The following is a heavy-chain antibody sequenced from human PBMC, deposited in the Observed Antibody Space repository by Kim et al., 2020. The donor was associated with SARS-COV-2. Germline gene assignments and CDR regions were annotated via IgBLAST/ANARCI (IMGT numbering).Heavy chain of an antibody. CDR1: GFSFSDSA. CDR2: IRIKANNYAT. J-gene: IGHJ3*02. D-gene: IGHD1-1*01. CDR3: TRVPGTTVAFWDAYDI. Sequence: GGSLRLSCAASGFSFSDSAMHWVRQASGKGLEWVGRIRIKANNYATTYAASVKVRFTISRDDSKNAAYLQMNSPKTEDTAVYYCTRVPGTTVAFWDAYDIWGQGTIVTVSS. V-gene: IGHV3-73*01.